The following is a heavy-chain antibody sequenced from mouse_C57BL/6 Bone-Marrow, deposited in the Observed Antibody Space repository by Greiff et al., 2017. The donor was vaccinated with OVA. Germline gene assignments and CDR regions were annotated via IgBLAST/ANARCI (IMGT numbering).Heavy chain of an antibody. V-gene: IGHV5-12*01. CDR3: ARHEGGTGYFDV. Sequence: EVKLVESGGGLVQPGGSLKLSCAASGFTFSDYYMYWVRQTPEKRLEWVAYISNGGGSTYYPDTVKGRFTISRDNAKNTLYLQMSRLKSEDTAMYYCARHEGGTGYFDVWGTGTTATVSS. CDR1: GFTFSDYY. D-gene: IGHD3-3*01. J-gene: IGHJ1*03. CDR2: ISNGGGST.